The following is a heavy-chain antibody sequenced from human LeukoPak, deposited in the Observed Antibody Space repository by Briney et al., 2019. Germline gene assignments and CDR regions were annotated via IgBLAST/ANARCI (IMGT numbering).Heavy chain of an antibody. CDR2: ISSSSSYI. CDR3: ATYSTRNAREFQS. CDR1: GFTFRSYT. D-gene: IGHD4-11*01. Sequence: GGSLRLSCAASGFTFRSYTMNWVRQAPGKGLEWVSSISSSSSYIYYADSVKGRFTISRDNAKNSLYLQMNSLRVEDTAVYYCATYSTRNAREFQSWGQGTLVTVSS. V-gene: IGHV3-21*01. J-gene: IGHJ1*01.